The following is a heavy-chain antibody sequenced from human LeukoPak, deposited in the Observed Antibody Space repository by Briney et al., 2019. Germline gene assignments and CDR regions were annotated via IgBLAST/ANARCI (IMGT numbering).Heavy chain of an antibody. J-gene: IGHJ3*02. CDR3: ARGGVGAFDI. Sequence: GGSLRLSCAASGFTFSGYWMYWVRQAPGKGLVWVSRVDSDGSSTIYADSVKGRITISRDNAKNTVYLQMNSLRAEDTAVYYCARGGVGAFDIWGQGTMITVSS. V-gene: IGHV3-74*01. D-gene: IGHD2-8*01. CDR2: VDSDGSST. CDR1: GFTFSGYW.